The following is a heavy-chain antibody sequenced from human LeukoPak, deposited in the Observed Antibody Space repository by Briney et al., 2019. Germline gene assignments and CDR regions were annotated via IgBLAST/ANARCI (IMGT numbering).Heavy chain of an antibody. J-gene: IGHJ6*03. Sequence: GASVKVSCKASGYTFTSYDINWVRQATGQGLEWMGWMNPNGGNTGYAQKFQGRVTITRNTSISTAYMELSSLRSEDTAVYYCARTGSYGLYYYMDVWGKGTTVTVSS. D-gene: IGHD3-10*01. CDR1: GYTFTSYD. CDR2: MNPNGGNT. CDR3: ARTGSYGLYYYMDV. V-gene: IGHV1-8*01.